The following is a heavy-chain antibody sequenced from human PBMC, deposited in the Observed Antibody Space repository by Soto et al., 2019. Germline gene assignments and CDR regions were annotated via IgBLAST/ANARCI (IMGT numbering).Heavy chain of an antibody. Sequence: GGSLRLSCAASGFTFSSYAMSWVRQAPGKGLEWVSAISGSGGSTYYADSVKGRLSISRDNSKNTLYLQMNSLRAEDTAVYYCAKLSSPINDLAAAGPDYWGQGTLVTVSS. V-gene: IGHV3-23*01. CDR1: GFTFSSYA. CDR3: AKLSSPINDLAAAGPDY. J-gene: IGHJ4*02. CDR2: ISGSGGST. D-gene: IGHD6-13*01.